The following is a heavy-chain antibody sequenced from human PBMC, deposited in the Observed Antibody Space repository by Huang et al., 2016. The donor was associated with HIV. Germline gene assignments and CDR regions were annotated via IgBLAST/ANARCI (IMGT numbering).Heavy chain of an antibody. D-gene: IGHD2-8*02. CDR3: AKEGDTGAALGY. CDR2: IYTGGTT. CDR1: GFTFRTNY. Sequence: EVQLVESGGGLIQHGGSLRLSCAASGFTFRTNYMTWVRQAPGRGLGLFSLIYTGGTTYYADSVTGRFTISRDDSENTLYLHMTSLRAGDTAVYYCAKEGDTGAALGYWGQGTLVTVS. J-gene: IGHJ4*02. V-gene: IGHV3-53*01.